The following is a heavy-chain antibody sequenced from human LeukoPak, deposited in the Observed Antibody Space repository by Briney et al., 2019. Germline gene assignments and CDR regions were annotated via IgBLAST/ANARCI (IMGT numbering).Heavy chain of an antibody. V-gene: IGHV3-20*04. CDR3: ARRAYPYHYYMDV. D-gene: IGHD3-16*01. Sequence: GGSLRLSCAASGFTFHNHGMSWVRQAPGKGLEWVSSLSWNGGETRYADSVKGRFTIYRDNAKNSLYLQMNSLRAVDTALYYCARRAYPYHYYMDVWGKGATVTVSS. CDR1: GFTFHNHG. CDR2: LSWNGGET. J-gene: IGHJ6*03.